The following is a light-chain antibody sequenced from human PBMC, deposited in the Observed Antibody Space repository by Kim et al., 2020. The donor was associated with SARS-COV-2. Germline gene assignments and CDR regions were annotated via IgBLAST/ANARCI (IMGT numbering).Light chain of an antibody. CDR2: GNS. V-gene: IGLV1-40*01. J-gene: IGLJ1*01. Sequence: RGTDSCTGRRSNIGAGYDVHWYQQLPGTAPKLLIYGNSNRPSGVPDRFSGSKSGTSASLAITGLQAEDEADYYCQSYDSSLSGYVFGTGTKVTVL. CDR3: QSYDSSLSGYV. CDR1: RSNIGAGYD.